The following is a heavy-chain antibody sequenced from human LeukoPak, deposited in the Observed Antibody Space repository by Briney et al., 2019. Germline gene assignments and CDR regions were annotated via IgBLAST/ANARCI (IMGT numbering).Heavy chain of an antibody. Sequence: GGSLRLSCAASGFIFSSNWMTWVRQAPGKGLEWVANIKQDGSDKFYVDSLKGRFTISRDNAKNSLYLQMNDLRADDTAVYYCARGLHYFDFWGRGTLVIVSS. CDR1: GFIFSSNW. CDR3: ARGLHYFDF. V-gene: IGHV3-7*01. J-gene: IGHJ4*02. CDR2: IKQDGSDK.